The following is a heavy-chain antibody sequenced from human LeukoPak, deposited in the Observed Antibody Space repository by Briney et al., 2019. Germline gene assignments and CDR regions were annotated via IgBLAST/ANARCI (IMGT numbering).Heavy chain of an antibody. CDR1: GFTFSSYS. Sequence: GGSLRLSCSASGFTFSSYSMNWVRQAPGKGLGWVSSISSSSSYIYYADSVKGRFTISRDNAKNSLYLQMNSLRAEDTAVYYCATTPYCSSTSCYRAFYFDYWGQGTLVTVSS. V-gene: IGHV3-21*01. D-gene: IGHD2-2*02. CDR2: ISSSSSYI. CDR3: ATTPYCSSTSCYRAFYFDY. J-gene: IGHJ4*02.